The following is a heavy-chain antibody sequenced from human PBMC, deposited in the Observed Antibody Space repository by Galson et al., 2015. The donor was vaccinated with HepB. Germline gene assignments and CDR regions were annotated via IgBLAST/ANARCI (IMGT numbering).Heavy chain of an antibody. CDR1: GFSFTRYA. V-gene: IGHV3-23*01. J-gene: IGHJ4*02. CDR2: ITSSGGNS. CDR3: AKDGITVANDPYHFHY. D-gene: IGHD2-15*01. Sequence: SLRLSCAASGFSFTRYAMTWVRQAPGKGLERVSSITSSGGNSYYPDSVKGRFTVSRDNSKNTLLLQLNSLRAEDTAMYFCAKDGITVANDPYHFHYWGQGTLVTVSS.